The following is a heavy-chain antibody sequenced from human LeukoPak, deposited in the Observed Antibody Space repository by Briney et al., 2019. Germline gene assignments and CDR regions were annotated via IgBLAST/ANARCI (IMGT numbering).Heavy chain of an antibody. CDR3: AKTDRRIAAAGDIDY. CDR1: GCTFSSYG. D-gene: IGHD6-13*01. V-gene: IGHV3-23*01. Sequence: PGGSLRLSCAASGCTFSSYGMHWVREAPGKGLEWVSAISGSGGSTYYADSVKGRFTISRDNSKNTLYLQMNSLRAEDTAVYYCAKTDRRIAAAGDIDYWGQGTLVTVSS. J-gene: IGHJ4*02. CDR2: ISGSGGST.